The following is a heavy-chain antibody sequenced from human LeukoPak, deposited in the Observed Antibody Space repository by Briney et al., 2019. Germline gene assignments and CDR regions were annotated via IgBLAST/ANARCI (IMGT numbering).Heavy chain of an antibody. CDR2: IKEDGSKQ. V-gene: IGHV3-7*01. Sequence: PGGSLRLSCAASGFTFNTDWMSLVRQAPGKGLEWVANIKEDGSKQYYVDSVKGRFTISRDNDKKTLYLQMNGLRAEDTAVYYCARHRRNCDTTTCEFSWFDPWGQGTQVTVSS. CDR1: GFTFNTDW. D-gene: IGHD2/OR15-2a*01. CDR3: ARHRRNCDTTTCEFSWFDP. J-gene: IGHJ5*02.